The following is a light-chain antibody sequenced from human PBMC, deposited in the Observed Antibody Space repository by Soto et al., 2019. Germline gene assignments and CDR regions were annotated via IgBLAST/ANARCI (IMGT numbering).Light chain of an antibody. V-gene: IGKV1-5*03. CDR2: KAS. CDR1: QSISSW. CDR3: QQYNSLWT. Sequence: DIQMTQSPSTLSASVGDRVTITCRASQSISSWLAWYQQKPGKAPKLLIYKASNLETGVPSRFRGSGSGTEFTITISSLQPDDFANYYCQQYNSLWTFGQGTKVESK. J-gene: IGKJ1*01.